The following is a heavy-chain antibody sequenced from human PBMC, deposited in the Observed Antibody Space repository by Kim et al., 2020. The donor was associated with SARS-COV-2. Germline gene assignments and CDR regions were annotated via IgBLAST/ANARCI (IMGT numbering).Heavy chain of an antibody. Sequence: GESLKISCQGSGYTFTSYWIAWVRQKPGKGLEWMGLIYPYDSDTKYSPSFQGQVTISVDKSISTVYLQWRSLKASDTAMYYCAKFSGGHFDYWCQGTLLTVSS. CDR1: GYTFTSYW. V-gene: IGHV5-51*01. J-gene: IGHJ4*02. CDR3: AKFSGGHFDY. D-gene: IGHD3-10*01. CDR2: IYPYDSDT.